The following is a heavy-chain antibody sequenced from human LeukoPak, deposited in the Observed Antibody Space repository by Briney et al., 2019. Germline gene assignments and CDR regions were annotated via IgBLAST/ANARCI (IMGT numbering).Heavy chain of an antibody. J-gene: IGHJ3*02. CDR1: GFTFSTYW. CDR3: ARPETQYSSGLDGFDI. D-gene: IGHD6-19*01. V-gene: IGHV3-74*01. CDR2: SNSDWSRT. Sequence: PGGSLRLSCAASGFTFSTYWTHWVRQAPGPGLVLVSRSNSDWSRTTYADSAKGRFTISRDNAKNTLYLQMNSLRSEDTAVYYCARPETQYSSGLDGFDIWGQGTMVTVSS.